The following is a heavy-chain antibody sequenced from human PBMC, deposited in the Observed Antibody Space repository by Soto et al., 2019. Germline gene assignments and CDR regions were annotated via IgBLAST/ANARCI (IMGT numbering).Heavy chain of an antibody. CDR1: GYTFTNYW. CDR2: IYPGDSDT. D-gene: IGHD1-26*01. Sequence: PGESLKISCKGSGYTFTNYWIGWVRQMPGKGPEWMGIIYPGDSDTKYNPSFQGQVTISADKSITTTYLQWSSLKASDTAIYYCANIVGASNYYYYGMDVWGQGATVTVSS. J-gene: IGHJ6*02. CDR3: ANIVGASNYYYYGMDV. V-gene: IGHV5-51*01.